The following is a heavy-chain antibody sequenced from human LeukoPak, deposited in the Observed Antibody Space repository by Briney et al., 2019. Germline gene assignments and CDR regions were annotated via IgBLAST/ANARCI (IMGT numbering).Heavy chain of an antibody. Sequence: PGGFLRLSCAASGFTFSNIGMHWVRQAPGKGLEWVAFIRYDESKKYFADSVRGRFTISRDNSKNTMYLQMNSLRAEDTAVYYCAKDHFATPDYDFWSGYYIDYWGQGILVTVSS. CDR2: IRYDESKK. V-gene: IGHV3-30*02. J-gene: IGHJ4*02. CDR3: AKDHFATPDYDFWSGYYIDY. CDR1: GFTFSNIG. D-gene: IGHD3-3*01.